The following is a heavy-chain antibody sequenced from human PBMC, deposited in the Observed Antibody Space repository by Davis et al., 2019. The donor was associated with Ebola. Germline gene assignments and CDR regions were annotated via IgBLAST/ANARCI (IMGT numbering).Heavy chain of an antibody. CDR1: GYTFTGYY. Sequence: AASVKVSCKASGYTFTGYYMHWVRQAPGQGLEWMGRINPNSGGTNYAQKFQGRVTMTRDTSISTVYMEVGILRSDDTAVYYCARAQFPTTSDHWGQGTLVTVSS. J-gene: IGHJ4*02. D-gene: IGHD1-1*01. CDR2: INPNSGGT. CDR3: ARAQFPTTSDH. V-gene: IGHV1-2*06.